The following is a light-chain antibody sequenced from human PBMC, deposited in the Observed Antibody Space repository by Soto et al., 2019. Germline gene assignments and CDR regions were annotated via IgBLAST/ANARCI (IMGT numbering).Light chain of an antibody. CDR1: QSISSSY. J-gene: IGKJ5*01. V-gene: IGKV3-20*01. CDR3: QQYGSSPLIT. CDR2: GVS. Sequence: EIVLTHSPGTLFLSPGKIATLSCRASQSISSSYLAWYQQKPGQAPKFLIYGVSSRATGIPDRFSGSGSGTDFTLTISRLEPEDFAVYHCQQYGSSPLITFGQGTRLEIK.